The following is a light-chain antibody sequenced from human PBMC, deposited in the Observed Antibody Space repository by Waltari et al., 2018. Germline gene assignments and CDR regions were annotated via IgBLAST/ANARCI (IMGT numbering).Light chain of an antibody. CDR2: GAS. CDR3: QQYGDSTYT. V-gene: IGKV3-20*01. Sequence: EIVLTQSPGTLSLSPGERATLSCRASQSIYNTYLAWYQQKPGQAPRLLMYGASSRATGIPDRFSGSGAGTDFTLTISRLEPEDFAFYYCQQYGDSTYTFGRGPSWRSN. J-gene: IGKJ2*01. CDR1: QSIYNTY.